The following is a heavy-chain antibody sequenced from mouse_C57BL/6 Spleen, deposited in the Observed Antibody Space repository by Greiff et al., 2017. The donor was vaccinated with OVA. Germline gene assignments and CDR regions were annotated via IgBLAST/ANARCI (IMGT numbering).Heavy chain of an antibody. J-gene: IGHJ3*01. D-gene: IGHD1-1*01. Sequence: QVQLKESGAELVKPGASVKLSCKASGYTFTEYTIHWVKQRSGQGLEWIGWFYPGSGSIKYNEKFKDKATLTADKSSSTVYMELSRLTSEDSAVYFCARHEDDYYGSSYGGAWFAYWGQGTLVTVSA. CDR1: GYTFTEYT. CDR2: FYPGSGSI. V-gene: IGHV1-62-2*01. CDR3: ARHEDDYYGSSYGGAWFAY.